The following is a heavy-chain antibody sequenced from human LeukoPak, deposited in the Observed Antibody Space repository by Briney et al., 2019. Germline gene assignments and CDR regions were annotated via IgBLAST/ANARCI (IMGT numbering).Heavy chain of an antibody. Sequence: SETLSLTCTVSGGSISSYYWSWIRQSPGKGMEWIGHMFYSGRTNYNPSLKSRVTISVDTSKNQFTLHLRSVTAADTAVYYCAREGATKWSSAFYFDFWGQGTLVTVSS. CDR1: GGSISSYY. V-gene: IGHV4-59*01. D-gene: IGHD1-26*01. CDR3: AREGATKWSSAFYFDF. CDR2: MFYSGRT. J-gene: IGHJ4*02.